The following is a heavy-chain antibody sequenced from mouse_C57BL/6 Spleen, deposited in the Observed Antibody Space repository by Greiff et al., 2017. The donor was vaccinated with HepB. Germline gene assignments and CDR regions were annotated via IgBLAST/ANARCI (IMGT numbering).Heavy chain of an antibody. V-gene: IGHV1-66*01. CDR2: IYPGSGNT. J-gene: IGHJ4*01. CDR1: GYSFTSYY. CDR3: ARPLYYGSSYGAMDY. D-gene: IGHD1-1*01. Sequence: VQLQQSGPELVKPGASVKISCKASGYSFTSYYIHWVKQRPGQGLEWIGWIYPGSGNTKYNEKFKGKATLTADTSSSTAYMQLSSLTSEDSAVYYCARPLYYGSSYGAMDYWGQGTSVTVSS.